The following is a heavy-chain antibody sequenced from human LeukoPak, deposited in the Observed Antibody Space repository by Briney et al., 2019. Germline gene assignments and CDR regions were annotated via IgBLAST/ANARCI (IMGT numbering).Heavy chain of an antibody. J-gene: IGHJ4*02. D-gene: IGHD5-24*01. CDR2: INHSGST. Sequence: TASETLSLTCAVYGGSFSGYYWSWIRQPPGKGLEWIGEINHSGSTNYNPSLKSRVTISVDTSKNQFSLKLSSVTAADTAVYYCARAGVEMAKPFDYWGQGTLVTVSS. V-gene: IGHV4-34*01. CDR3: ARAGVEMAKPFDY. CDR1: GGSFSGYY.